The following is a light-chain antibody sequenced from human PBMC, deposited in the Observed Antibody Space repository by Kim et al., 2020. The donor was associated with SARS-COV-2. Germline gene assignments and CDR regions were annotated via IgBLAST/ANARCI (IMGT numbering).Light chain of an antibody. J-gene: IGKJ4*01. CDR1: QSVSSY. CDR3: QQRSNWPPT. V-gene: IGKV3-11*01. CDR2: DAS. Sequence: LSPGERATLSCRASQSVSSYLAWYQQKPGQAPRLLIYDASNRATGIPARFSGSGSGTDFTLTISSLEPEDFAVYYCQQRSNWPPTFGGGTKVEIK.